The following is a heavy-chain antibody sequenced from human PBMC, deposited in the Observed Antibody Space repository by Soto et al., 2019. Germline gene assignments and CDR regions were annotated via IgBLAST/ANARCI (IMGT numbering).Heavy chain of an antibody. V-gene: IGHV4-39*01. Sequence: PSETLSLTSSVSGAPISSNDYFWAWIRQPPGSGLEFIASMHASGGTYHASSLKSRATMSLDTSKDQFSLKLQSVTAADTGNYYCAAIVVGATRHSDVDHWGQGTLVTVSS. J-gene: IGHJ4*02. CDR1: GAPISSNDYF. CDR2: MHASGGT. D-gene: IGHD2-15*01. CDR3: AAIVVGATRHSDVDH.